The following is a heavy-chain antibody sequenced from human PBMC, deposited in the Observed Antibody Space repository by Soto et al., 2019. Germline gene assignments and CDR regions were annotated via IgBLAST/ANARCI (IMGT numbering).Heavy chain of an antibody. J-gene: IGHJ4*02. CDR1: GYTFTSYW. V-gene: IGHV5-51*01. D-gene: IGHD2-15*01. Sequence: GESLKISCKGSGYTFTSYWIGWVRQMPGEGLEWLGVIYPGDSDTRYSPSFQGQVTISADKSINTAYLQWGSLKASDSAIYYCARSAGNAGPFSEYWVQGTLVTVSS. CDR3: ARSAGNAGPFSEY. CDR2: IYPGDSDT.